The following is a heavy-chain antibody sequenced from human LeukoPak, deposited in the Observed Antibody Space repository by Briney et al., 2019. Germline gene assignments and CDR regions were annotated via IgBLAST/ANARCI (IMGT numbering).Heavy chain of an antibody. CDR1: GGSFSGYY. D-gene: IGHD2-2*02. V-gene: IGHV4-34*01. J-gene: IGHJ4*02. CDR3: ARAEVYCSSTSCYNIYFDY. CDR2: INHSGST. Sequence: PSETLSLTCAVYGGSFSGYYWCWIRQPPGKGLEWIGEINHSGSTNYNPSLKSRVTISVDTSKNQFSLKLSSVTAADTAVYYCARAEVYCSSTSCYNIYFDYWGQGTLVTVSS.